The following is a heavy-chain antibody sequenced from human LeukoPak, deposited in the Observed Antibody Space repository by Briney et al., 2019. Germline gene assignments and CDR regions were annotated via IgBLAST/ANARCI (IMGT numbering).Heavy chain of an antibody. J-gene: IGHJ5*02. V-gene: IGHV4-34*01. Sequence: SETLSLTCAVYGGSFSGYYWSWIRHPPGKGLEWIGEINHSGSNNYNPSLKSRVTISVDTSKNQFSLKLSSVTAADTAVYYCARQYQPLLSSGWFDPWGQGTLVTVSS. CDR3: ARQYQPLLSSGWFDP. CDR1: GGSFSGYY. D-gene: IGHD2-2*01. CDR2: INHSGSN.